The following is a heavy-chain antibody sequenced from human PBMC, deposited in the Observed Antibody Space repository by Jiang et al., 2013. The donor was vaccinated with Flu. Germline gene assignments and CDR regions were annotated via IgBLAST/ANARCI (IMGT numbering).Heavy chain of an antibody. V-gene: IGHV2-70*11. CDR1: GFSLSISGMC. CDR3: ARIQAQSYYRDAFDI. CDR2: IDWDDNK. Sequence: KPTQTLTLTCTFSGFSLSISGMCVSWIRQPPGKALEWLARIDWDDNKYYSTSLKTRLTISKDTSKNQVVLTMTNMDPVDTATYYCARIQAQSYYRDAFDIWGQGTMVTVSS. D-gene: IGHD3-10*01. J-gene: IGHJ3*02.